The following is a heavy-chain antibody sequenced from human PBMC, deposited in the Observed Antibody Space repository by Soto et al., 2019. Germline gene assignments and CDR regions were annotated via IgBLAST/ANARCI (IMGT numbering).Heavy chain of an antibody. V-gene: IGHV1-69*13. CDR3: ASFKDFWSRVPNDDSDI. J-gene: IGHJ3*02. D-gene: IGHD3-3*01. CDR2: IIPIFGTA. CDR1: GGTFSSYA. Sequence: SVKVSCKASGGTFSSYAISWVRQAPGQGLEWMGGIIPIFGTANYAQKFQGRVTITADESTSTAYMELSSLRSEDTAVYYCASFKDFWSRVPNDDSDIWGQGTMVTVS.